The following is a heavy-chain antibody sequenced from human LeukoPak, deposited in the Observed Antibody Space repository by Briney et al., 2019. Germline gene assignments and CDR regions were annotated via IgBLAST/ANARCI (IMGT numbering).Heavy chain of an antibody. J-gene: IGHJ4*02. CDR1: LITLSVYW. Sequence: PGGSLRLSCAASLITLSVYWMSWVRQAPGKGLEWVANIKQDGSEKYYRDSVQGRFTISRDNAKNSLYLQMNSLRAEDTAVYYCARSGSGYFDYWGQGSLVTVSS. CDR2: IKQDGSEK. CDR3: ARSGSGYFDY. V-gene: IGHV3-7*01.